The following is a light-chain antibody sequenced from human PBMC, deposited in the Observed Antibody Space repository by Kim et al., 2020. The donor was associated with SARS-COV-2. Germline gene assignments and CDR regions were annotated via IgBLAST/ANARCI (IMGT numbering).Light chain of an antibody. J-gene: IGKJ1*01. V-gene: IGKV1-12*01. CDR1: QGLDSW. CDR3: QQANSFPWT. Sequence: ASVGDRVTITCWARQGLDSWLAWYQQRPGRAPKLLIYAASTLLSGVPSRFSGSGSGTYFTLTISNLQPEDFATYYCQQANSFPWTFGQGTKVDIK. CDR2: AAS.